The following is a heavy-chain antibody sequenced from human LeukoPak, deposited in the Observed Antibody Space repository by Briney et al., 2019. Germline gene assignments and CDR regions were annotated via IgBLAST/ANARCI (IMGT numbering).Heavy chain of an antibody. CDR2: IKSDGSST. J-gene: IGHJ4*02. D-gene: IGHD6-25*01. V-gene: IGHV3-74*01. CDR1: GFTFSSYW. Sequence: PGGSLRLSCAASGFTFSSYWMHWVRQAPGKGLVWFSCIKSDGSSTIYADSVKGRFTISRDNAKNTLYLQMNSLRAEDTAVYYCSSRLFDWGQGTLVTVSS. CDR3: SSRLFD.